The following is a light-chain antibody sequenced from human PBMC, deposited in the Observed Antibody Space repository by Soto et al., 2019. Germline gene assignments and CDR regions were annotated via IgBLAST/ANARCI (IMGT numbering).Light chain of an antibody. Sequence: LTQPASVSGSPGQSITISCTGTSSDVGGYDLVSWYQQHPGKAPKLIIYEGSKRPSGISNRFSGSKSGNTASLTISGLQAEDEADYYCCSYAVVSTYVFGTGTKVTVL. J-gene: IGLJ1*01. CDR1: SSDVGGYDL. CDR2: EGS. V-gene: IGLV2-23*01. CDR3: CSYAVVSTYV.